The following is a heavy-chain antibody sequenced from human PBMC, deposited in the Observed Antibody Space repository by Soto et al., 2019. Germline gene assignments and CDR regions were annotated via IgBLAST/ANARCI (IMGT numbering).Heavy chain of an antibody. CDR3: ARGLRPDY. J-gene: IGHJ4*02. CDR2: INPSGVSR. D-gene: IGHD4-17*01. V-gene: IGHV1-46*01. Sequence: ASVKVSCKASGYAFTSYYMHWVRQAPGQGLEWMGIINPSGVSRSYAQDFQGRVTMTRDTSTSTDYMELSSLRSEDTAVYYCARGLRPDYWGQGTLVTVSS. CDR1: GYAFTSYY.